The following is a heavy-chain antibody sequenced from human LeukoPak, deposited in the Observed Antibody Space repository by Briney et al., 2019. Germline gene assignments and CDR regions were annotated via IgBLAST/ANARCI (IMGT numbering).Heavy chain of an antibody. V-gene: IGHV3-23*01. CDR3: AKLISSSGWPFDY. J-gene: IGHJ4*02. Sequence: PGGSLRLSCAASGFTFSSYAMSWVRQAPGRGLEWVSAISISGDDTYYADSVKGRFTISRDNSRSTLYLQMNSLRAEDTALYYCAKLISSSGWPFDYWGQGTLVTVSS. D-gene: IGHD6-19*01. CDR2: ISISGDDT. CDR1: GFTFSSYA.